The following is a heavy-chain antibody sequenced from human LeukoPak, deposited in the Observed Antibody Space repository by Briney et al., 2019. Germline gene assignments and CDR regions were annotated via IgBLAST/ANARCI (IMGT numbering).Heavy chain of an antibody. D-gene: IGHD3-16*02. CDR3: ARDRASRYFDY. CDR2: IKQDGSEK. J-gene: IGHJ4*02. Sequence: PGGSLRLSCAASGFTFSSYWMSWVRQAPGKGLEWVANIKQDGSEKYYVDSVKGRFTISRDNAKKSLYLQMNSLRAEDTALYYCARDRASRYFDYWGQGALVTVSS. V-gene: IGHV3-7*01. CDR1: GFTFSSYW.